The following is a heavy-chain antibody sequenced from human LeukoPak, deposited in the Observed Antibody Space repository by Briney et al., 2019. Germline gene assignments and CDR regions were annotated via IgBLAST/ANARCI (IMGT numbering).Heavy chain of an antibody. CDR3: ARRDFYGSGCPDF. D-gene: IGHD3-10*01. CDR1: GFTFHDYV. CDR2: INWYGDRT. Sequence: RGSPRLSRAASGFTFHDYVMSWGGQSAGKGLEWVCGINWYGDRTGYADSVTGRFTISRDNAKQSRYLQMNSLRAQEPALYYFARRDFYGSGCPDFWGQGTLVTVSS. J-gene: IGHJ4*02. V-gene: IGHV3-20*04.